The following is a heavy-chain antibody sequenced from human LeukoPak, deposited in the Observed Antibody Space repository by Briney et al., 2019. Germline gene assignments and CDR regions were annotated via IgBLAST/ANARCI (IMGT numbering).Heavy chain of an antibody. Sequence: SETLSLTCTISGGSISSYYWSWIRQPPGKGLEWIGYIYYSGSTNYNPSLKSRVTISVDTSKNQFSLKLSSVTAADTAVYYCARCLDDEVVVFDYWGQGTLVTVSS. CDR2: IYYSGST. D-gene: IGHD2-15*01. CDR1: GGSISSYY. J-gene: IGHJ4*02. CDR3: ARCLDDEVVVFDY. V-gene: IGHV4-59*01.